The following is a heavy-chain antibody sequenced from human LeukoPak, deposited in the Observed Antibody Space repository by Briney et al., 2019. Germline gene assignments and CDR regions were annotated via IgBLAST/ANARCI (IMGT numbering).Heavy chain of an antibody. D-gene: IGHD3-3*01. CDR1: GYTFTSYG. Sequence: ASVKVSCKASGYTFTSYGISWVRQAPGQPLEWMGWISAYNGNTNYAQKLQGRVTMTTDTSTSTAYMELRSLRSDDTAVYYCARGLVDFWGGPYYFDYWGQGTLVTVSS. CDR3: ARGLVDFWGGPYYFDY. CDR2: ISAYNGNT. V-gene: IGHV1-18*01. J-gene: IGHJ4*02.